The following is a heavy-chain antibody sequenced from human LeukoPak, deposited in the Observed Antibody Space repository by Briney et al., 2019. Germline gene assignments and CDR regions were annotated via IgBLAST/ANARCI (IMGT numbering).Heavy chain of an antibody. J-gene: IGHJ5*02. CDR1: GYTFTGYY. CDR2: INPNSGGT. D-gene: IGHD6-13*01. CDR3: ARGDSSSWYANWFDP. Sequence: ASVKVSCKASGYTFTGYYMHRVRQAPGQGLEWMGWINPNSGGTNYAQKFQGRVTMTRDTSISTAYMELSRLRSDDTAVYYCARGDSSSWYANWFDPWGQGTLVTVSS. V-gene: IGHV1-2*02.